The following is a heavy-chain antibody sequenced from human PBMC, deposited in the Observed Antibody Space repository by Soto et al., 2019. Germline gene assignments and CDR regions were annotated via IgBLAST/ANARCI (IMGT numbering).Heavy chain of an antibody. CDR1: GFTFSTYA. CDR2: ISGGGVST. CDR3: AKDQGAVADAYYFDS. D-gene: IGHD6-19*01. Sequence: EVQLLESGGGLVQPGGSLRLSCAASGFTFSTYAMSWVRQAPGKGLEWVSGISGGGVSTYYADSVKGRFTISRDNSKNTLYLQMNRLRAEDTAVFYCAKDQGAVADAYYFDSWGQGTLVTVSS. V-gene: IGHV3-23*01. J-gene: IGHJ4*02.